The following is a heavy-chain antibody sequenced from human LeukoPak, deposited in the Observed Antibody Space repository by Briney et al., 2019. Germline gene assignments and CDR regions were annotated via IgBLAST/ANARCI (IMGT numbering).Heavy chain of an antibody. D-gene: IGHD3-22*01. Sequence: PSETLSLTCAVYGGSFSGYYWSWIRQPPGKGLGWIGEINHSGSTNYNPSLKSRVTISVDTSKNQFSLKLSSVTAADTAVYYCARLLLDRTKYYDSSGHEFADYWGQGTLVTVSS. CDR3: ARLLLDRTKYYDSSGHEFADY. CDR2: INHSGST. J-gene: IGHJ4*02. CDR1: GGSFSGYY. V-gene: IGHV4-34*01.